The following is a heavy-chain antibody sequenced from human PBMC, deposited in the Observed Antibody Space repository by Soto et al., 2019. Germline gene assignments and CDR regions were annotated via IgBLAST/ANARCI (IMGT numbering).Heavy chain of an antibody. V-gene: IGHV3-23*01. CDR2: ITDSGRST. Sequence: PGGSLRLSCAASGFTFSSVAMAWVRQAPGKGLEWVSSITDSGRSTDYADSVKGRFTISRDNSRNTLYLQMNSLRADDTAVYYCAKLYWNPRYFDYWGQGTRVTVSS. CDR1: GFTFSSVA. CDR3: AKLYWNPRYFDY. J-gene: IGHJ4*02. D-gene: IGHD1-1*01.